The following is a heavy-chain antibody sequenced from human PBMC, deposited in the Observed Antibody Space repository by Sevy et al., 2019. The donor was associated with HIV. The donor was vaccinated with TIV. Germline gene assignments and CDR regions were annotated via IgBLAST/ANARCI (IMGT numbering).Heavy chain of an antibody. CDR1: GFSFRSYW. Sequence: GGSLRLSCAASGFSFRSYWMTWVRQAPGKGLEWVSSISTSISYIYYADSVKGRFTISRDNAKNSLYLQMNSLRAEDTAVYYCARDFGSTMTYYYYGMDVWGQGTTVTVSS. CDR3: ARDFGSTMTYYYYGMDV. D-gene: IGHD4-17*01. J-gene: IGHJ6*02. V-gene: IGHV3-21*01. CDR2: ISTSISYI.